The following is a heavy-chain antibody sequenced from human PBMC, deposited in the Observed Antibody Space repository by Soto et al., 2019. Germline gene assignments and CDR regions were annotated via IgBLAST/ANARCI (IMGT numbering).Heavy chain of an antibody. D-gene: IGHD3-3*01. CDR1: GGSFSGYY. Sequence: VYGGSFSGYYWNWIRQPPGKGLEWIVEIDHSGYTNYNPSLKSRVTISVDTSKNQFSLRLTSVTAADTAVYYCARVRDWFEPWGQGILVSVSS. CDR3: ARVRDWFEP. CDR2: IDHSGYT. V-gene: IGHV4-34*01. J-gene: IGHJ5*02.